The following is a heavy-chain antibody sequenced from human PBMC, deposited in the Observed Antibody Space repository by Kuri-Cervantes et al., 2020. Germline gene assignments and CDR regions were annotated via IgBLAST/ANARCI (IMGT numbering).Heavy chain of an antibody. CDR2: IIPIFGTA. V-gene: IGHV1-69*13. CDR1: GYTFTTYS. Sequence: SVKVSCKASGYTFTTYSIHWVRQAPGQGLEWMGGIIPIFGTANYAQKFQGRVTITADESTSTAYMELSSLRSEDTAVYYCARERNVLRFFDIWGQGTMVTVSS. J-gene: IGHJ3*02. CDR3: ARERNVLRFFDI. D-gene: IGHD3-3*01.